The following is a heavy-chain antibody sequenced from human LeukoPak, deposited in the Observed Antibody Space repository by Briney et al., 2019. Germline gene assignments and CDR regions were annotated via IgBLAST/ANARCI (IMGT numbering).Heavy chain of an antibody. CDR1: GGSISSYY. D-gene: IGHD3-22*01. CDR2: IYTSGST. J-gene: IGHJ6*03. Sequence: PSETLSLTCTVSGGSISSYYWSWIRQPAGKGLEWIGRIYTSGSTNYNPSLKSRVTMSVDTSKNQFSLKLSSVTAADTAVYYCARAPYYYDSSGYSRSPYYYYMDVWGKGTTVTVSS. CDR3: ARAPYYYDSSGYSRSPYYYYMDV. V-gene: IGHV4-4*07.